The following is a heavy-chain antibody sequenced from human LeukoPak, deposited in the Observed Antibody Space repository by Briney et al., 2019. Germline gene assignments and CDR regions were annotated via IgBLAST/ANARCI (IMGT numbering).Heavy chain of an antibody. J-gene: IGHJ4*02. D-gene: IGHD2-21*02. CDR3: ARDPIVVVTGFDY. V-gene: IGHV3-7*05. CDR2: IKQDGSEK. Sequence: GGSLRLSCAASGFTFSSYWMSWVRQAPGKGLEWVANIKQDGSEKYYVDSVKGRFTISRDNAENSLYLQMNSLRAEDTAVYYCARDPIVVVTGFDYWGQGTLVTVSS. CDR1: GFTFSSYW.